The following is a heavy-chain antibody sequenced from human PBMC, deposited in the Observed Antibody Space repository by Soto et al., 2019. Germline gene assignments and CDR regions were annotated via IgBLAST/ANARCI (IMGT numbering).Heavy chain of an antibody. J-gene: IGHJ5*02. CDR1: GFLFSTST. D-gene: IGHD4-17*01. V-gene: IGHV3-30*14. Sequence: QARLVQSGGGLVQSGRSLTLPCEASGFLFSTSTLNWVRRAPGKGLEWVAEISSRGTDIYYADSVKGRFTISRDNSKNTLYLLLDRVKSDDTAVYFCATLGRADYPPLAAWGQGTLVTVSS. CDR2: ISSRGTDI. CDR3: ATLGRADYPPLAA.